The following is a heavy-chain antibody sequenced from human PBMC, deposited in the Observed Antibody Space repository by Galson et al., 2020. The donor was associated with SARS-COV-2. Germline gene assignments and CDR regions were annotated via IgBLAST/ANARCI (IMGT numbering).Heavy chain of an antibody. Sequence: SETLSLTCTVSGGSISSYYWSWIRQPAGKGLEWIGRIYTSGSTNYNPSLKSRVTMSIDTSKNQFSLKVSSVTAADTAVYYCARGGSSWYFFDYWGQGTLVTVSS. V-gene: IGHV4-4*07. CDR2: IYTSGST. J-gene: IGHJ4*02. CDR3: ARGGSSWYFFDY. D-gene: IGHD6-13*01. CDR1: GGSISSYY.